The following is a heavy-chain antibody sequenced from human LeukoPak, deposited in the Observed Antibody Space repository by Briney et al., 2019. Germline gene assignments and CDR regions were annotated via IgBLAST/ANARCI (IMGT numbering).Heavy chain of an antibody. Sequence: PGGSLRLSCAASGFTFSSYGMHWVRQAPGKGLEWVAFIRYDGNNKYYADSVKGRFTISRDNSKNTLYLQMNSLRAEDPAVYYCAKNFVGKAITYFDYWGQGTLVTVSS. CDR3: AKNFVGKAITYFDY. CDR1: GFTFSSYG. V-gene: IGHV3-30*02. D-gene: IGHD5-18*01. J-gene: IGHJ4*02. CDR2: IRYDGNNK.